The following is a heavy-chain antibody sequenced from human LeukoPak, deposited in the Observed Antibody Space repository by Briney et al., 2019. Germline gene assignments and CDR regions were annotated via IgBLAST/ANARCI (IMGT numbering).Heavy chain of an antibody. CDR1: GDSVSGHY. Sequence: SETLSLTCTVSGDSVSGHYWSWIRQPPGKGLEWIAYISYSGSTSYSPSLKSRVTISLDTSKNQFSLKLTSVTAADTAVYLCARALDIGWFGSLDQGGQGTLVTVSS. D-gene: IGHD3-10*01. J-gene: IGHJ4*02. V-gene: IGHV4-59*02. CDR2: ISYSGST. CDR3: ARALDIGWFGSLDQ.